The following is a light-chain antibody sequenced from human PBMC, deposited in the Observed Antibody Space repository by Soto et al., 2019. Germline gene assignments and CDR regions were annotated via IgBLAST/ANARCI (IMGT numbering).Light chain of an antibody. Sequence: QSVLTQPASVSGSPGPSITISCTGTSSDVGGYNYVSWYQQHPGKAPKLMIYEVSNRPSGVSNRFSGSKSGNTASLTISGLQAEDEADYYCLSHTTRRIYVFGPGTKVTVL. CDR2: EVS. CDR3: LSHTTRRIYV. J-gene: IGLJ1*01. CDR1: SSDVGGYNY. V-gene: IGLV2-14*01.